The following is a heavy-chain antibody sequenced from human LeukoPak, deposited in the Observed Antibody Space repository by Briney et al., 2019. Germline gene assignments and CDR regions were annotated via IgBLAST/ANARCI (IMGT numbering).Heavy chain of an antibody. V-gene: IGHV3-23*01. CDR3: AKSQYSFGSGSTRPLFDY. D-gene: IGHD3-10*01. CDR2: ISGSDSST. CDR1: GFTFSSSA. J-gene: IGHJ4*02. Sequence: GGSLRLSCAASGFTFSSSAMSWVRQAPGKGLEWVSTISGSDSSTHYADSVKGRFTISRDNSKNTLYLQMNSLTSDDTAIYYCAKSQYSFGSGSTRPLFDYWGPGTLVTVSS.